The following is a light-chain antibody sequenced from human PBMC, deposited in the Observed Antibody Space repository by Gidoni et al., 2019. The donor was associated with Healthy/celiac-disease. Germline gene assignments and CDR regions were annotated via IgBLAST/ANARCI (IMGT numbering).Light chain of an antibody. V-gene: IGKV3-20*01. CDR1: QSVSSSY. CDR3: QQYGSSPPLT. J-gene: IGKJ4*01. Sequence: IVLTQFPGTLSLSSGERATLPCRARQSVSSSYLAWYQQKPGQAPRLLIYGASSRATGIPDRFSGSGSGTDVTLTISRLEPEDFAVYYCQQYGSSPPLTFGGGTKVEIK. CDR2: GAS.